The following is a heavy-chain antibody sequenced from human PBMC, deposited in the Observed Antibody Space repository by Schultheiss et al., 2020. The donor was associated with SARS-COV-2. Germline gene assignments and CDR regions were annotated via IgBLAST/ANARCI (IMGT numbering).Heavy chain of an antibody. V-gene: IGHV4-61*01. CDR2: IYYSGPT. CDR3: ASDEGDLGY. J-gene: IGHJ4*02. Sequence: GSLRLSCSVSGGSVSSGPYYWNWIRQPPGKGLEWIGYIYYSGPTYYNPSLKSRVTISVDTSKNQFSLKLISVTAADTAVYYCASDEGDLGYWGQGTLVTVSS. CDR1: GGSVSSGPYY.